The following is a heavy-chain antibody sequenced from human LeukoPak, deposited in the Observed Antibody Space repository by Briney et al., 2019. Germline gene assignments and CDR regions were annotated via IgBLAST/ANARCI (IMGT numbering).Heavy chain of an antibody. CDR1: GFTFSSYA. J-gene: IGHJ3*02. CDR3: AKCMVRGVIITRGAFDI. V-gene: IGHV3-23*01. Sequence: GGSLRLSCAASGFTFSSYAMSWVPQAPGKGLEWVSAISGSGGRTYYADSVKGRFTISRDNSKNRLYLQMNSLRAEDRAVYYCAKCMVRGVIITRGAFDIWGQGTMVTVSS. D-gene: IGHD3-10*01. CDR2: ISGSGGRT.